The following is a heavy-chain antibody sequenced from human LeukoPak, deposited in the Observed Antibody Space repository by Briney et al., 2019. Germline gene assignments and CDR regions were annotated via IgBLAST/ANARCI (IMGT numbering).Heavy chain of an antibody. CDR1: GFTFSSYS. Sequence: GGSLRLSCAASGFTFSSYSMNWVRQAPGKGLEWVSYISSSSSTIYYADSVKGRFTISRDNAKNSLYLQMNSLRAEDTAVYYCARGYFQGAFDLWGRGTLVTVSS. J-gene: IGHJ2*01. CDR2: ISSSSSTI. D-gene: IGHD3-22*01. CDR3: ARGYFQGAFDL. V-gene: IGHV3-48*04.